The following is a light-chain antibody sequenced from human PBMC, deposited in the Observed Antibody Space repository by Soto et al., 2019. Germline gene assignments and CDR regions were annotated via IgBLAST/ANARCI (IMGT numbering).Light chain of an antibody. CDR2: YAS. V-gene: IGKV1-6*01. Sequence: IQMTQSPSSLSASVGDRVTITCRASQGVRDDVGWYQQKPGKAPKLLIYYASTLQSGVPSRFSGSGSGTDFTLTISCLQPEDFATDYCLQESNYPLPFGGGTNVEIK. CDR3: LQESNYPLP. J-gene: IGKJ4*01. CDR1: QGVRDD.